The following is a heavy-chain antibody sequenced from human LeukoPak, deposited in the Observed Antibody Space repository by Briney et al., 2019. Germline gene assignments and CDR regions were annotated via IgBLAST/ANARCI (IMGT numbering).Heavy chain of an antibody. CDR2: IKQDGNEK. V-gene: IGHV3-7*01. J-gene: IGHJ4*02. D-gene: IGHD4/OR15-4a*01. Sequence: GGSLRLSCAASGFRFNTYWMSWVRQAPGKGLEWVANIKQDGNEKYYADSVKGRFTISRDNGKNSLDLQMNSLRADDTAVYYCARDTLGEGEDANYAVYYFDYWGQGTVVTAPS. CDR1: GFRFNTYW. CDR3: ARDTLGEGEDANYAVYYFDY.